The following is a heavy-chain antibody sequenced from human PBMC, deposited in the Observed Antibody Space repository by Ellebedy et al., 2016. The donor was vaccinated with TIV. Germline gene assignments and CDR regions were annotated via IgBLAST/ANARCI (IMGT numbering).Heavy chain of an antibody. J-gene: IGHJ4*02. D-gene: IGHD1-1*01. CDR3: ARDTTSDY. CDR2: TRSKVSGYTV. V-gene: IGHV3-72*01. CDR1: GFTFSDHL. Sequence: GESLKISCAASGFTFSDHLMDWVRQAPGKGLEWVARTRSKVSGYTVEYAASVKGRFTISRDDSKNSLYLQMNSLKTEDTAIYYCARDTTSDYWGQGALVTVSS.